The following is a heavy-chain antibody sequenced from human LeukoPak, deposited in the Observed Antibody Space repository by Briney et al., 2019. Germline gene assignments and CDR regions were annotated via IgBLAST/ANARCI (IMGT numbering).Heavy chain of an antibody. Sequence: LPGGSLRLSCAASGFPFNNYWMHLLLQSPGKGLLWVSSINTDGRTTRYAASVQGRFTISRDNAKNTLYLQMNSLRVDDTAVYYCARAGASGWYAAGWFDPWGQGTLVTVSS. J-gene: IGHJ5*02. CDR1: GFPFNNYW. V-gene: IGHV3-74*01. D-gene: IGHD6-19*01. CDR3: ARAGASGWYAAGWFDP. CDR2: INTDGRTT.